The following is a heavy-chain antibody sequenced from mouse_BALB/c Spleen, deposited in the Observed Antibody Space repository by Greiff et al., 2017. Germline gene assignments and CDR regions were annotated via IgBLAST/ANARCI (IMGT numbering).Heavy chain of an antibody. CDR1: GFTFSSFG. Sequence: DVKLVESGGGLVQPGGSRKLSCAASGFTFSSFGMHWVRQAPEKGLEWVAYISSGSSTIYYADTVKGRFTISRDNPKNTLFLQMTSLRSEDTAMYYCARGRHYFDYWGQGTTLTVSS. CDR2: ISSGSSTI. V-gene: IGHV5-17*02. CDR3: ARGRHYFDY. J-gene: IGHJ2*01.